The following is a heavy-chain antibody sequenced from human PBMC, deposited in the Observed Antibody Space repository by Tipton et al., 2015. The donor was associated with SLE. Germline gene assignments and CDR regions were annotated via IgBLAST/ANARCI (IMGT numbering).Heavy chain of an antibody. D-gene: IGHD6-19*01. Sequence: TLSLTCAVSGVPFGGFYGTWIRPPPGQGLEWIGEIADTGSPNYNPSLKSRVTISLDTSKSQFSLRLNSLTAADTAVYYCARGPFQRWPPGAYWGQGTLVTVSS. V-gene: IGHV4-34*01. CDR2: IADTGSP. CDR1: GVPFGGFY. J-gene: IGHJ4*02. CDR3: ARGPFQRWPPGAY.